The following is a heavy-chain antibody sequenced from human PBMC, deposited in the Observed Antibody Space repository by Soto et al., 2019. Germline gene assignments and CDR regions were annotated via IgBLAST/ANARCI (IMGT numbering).Heavy chain of an antibody. J-gene: IGHJ4*02. Sequence: GSMRVSCAAAGLTFISYGMHWVRQAPGKGLEWVAVIWYDGSNKYYADSVKGRFTISRDNSKNTLYLQMNSLRAEDTAVYYCAREGYDYYFDYWGQGTLVTVSS. CDR1: GLTFISYG. CDR3: AREGYDYYFDY. V-gene: IGHV3-33*01. D-gene: IGHD1-20*01. CDR2: IWYDGSNK.